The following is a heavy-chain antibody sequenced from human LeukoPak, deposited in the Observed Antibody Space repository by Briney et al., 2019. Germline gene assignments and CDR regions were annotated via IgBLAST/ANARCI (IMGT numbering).Heavy chain of an antibody. CDR1: YW. Sequence: YWMHWVRQAPGKGLVWVSRINSDGINTSYADSVKGRFTISRDNAKNTLNLLMNSLRAEDTAVYYCARDLGQYYDTSDNWFDPWGQGTLVTVSS. CDR3: ARDLGQYYDTSDNWFDP. V-gene: IGHV3-74*01. CDR2: INSDGINT. J-gene: IGHJ5*02. D-gene: IGHD3-22*01.